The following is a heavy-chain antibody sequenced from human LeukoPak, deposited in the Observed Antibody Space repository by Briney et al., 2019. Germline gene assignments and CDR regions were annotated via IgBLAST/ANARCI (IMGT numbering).Heavy chain of an antibody. Sequence: SVKVSCKASGGTFSSYAISWVRLAPGQGLEWMGGIIPIFGTANYAQKFQGRVTITADESTSTAYMELSSLRSEDTAVYYCARDAGRGVSHNHWGHGTLVTVSS. V-gene: IGHV1-69*01. J-gene: IGHJ5*02. CDR1: GGTFSSYA. CDR3: ARDAGRGVSHNH. CDR2: IIPIFGTA. D-gene: IGHD1-26*01.